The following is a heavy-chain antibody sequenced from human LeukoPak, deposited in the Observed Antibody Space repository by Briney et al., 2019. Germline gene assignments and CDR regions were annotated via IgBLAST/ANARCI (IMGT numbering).Heavy chain of an antibody. CDR2: ISSSGSNI. CDR3: ARGGWESVFDY. J-gene: IGHJ4*02. D-gene: IGHD1-26*01. Sequence: LSLSCAASRFPFSDYYMSCIRQAAGKGLKWASYISSSGSNINYADSVKGRFTISKDNAKNSLYLQMNSLRAEDTAVYYCARGGWESVFDYWGQGTLVTVSS. V-gene: IGHV3-11*04. CDR1: RFPFSDYY.